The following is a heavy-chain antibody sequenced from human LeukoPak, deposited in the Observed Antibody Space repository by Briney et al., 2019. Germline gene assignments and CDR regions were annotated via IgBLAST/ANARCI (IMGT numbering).Heavy chain of an antibody. CDR1: GGTFSSYA. J-gene: IGHJ4*02. Sequence: SVKVSCKASGGTFSSYAISWVRQAPGQGLEWMGGIIPIFGTANYAQKFQGRVTITADESTSTAYMELSNLRSEDTAVYYCARVASGYCSSTSCYDYWGQGTLVTVSS. V-gene: IGHV1-69*13. D-gene: IGHD2-2*01. CDR2: IIPIFGTA. CDR3: ARVASGYCSSTSCYDY.